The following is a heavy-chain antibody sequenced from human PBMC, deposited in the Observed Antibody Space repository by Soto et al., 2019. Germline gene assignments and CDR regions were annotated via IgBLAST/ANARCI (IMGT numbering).Heavy chain of an antibody. J-gene: IGHJ4*02. CDR1: GVTFSNSA. Sequence: QGQLVESGGGVVQPGRSLRLSCAASGVTFSNSAMHWVRQAPGKGMEWIAGISFDGSNPHYADSVEGRFTISRDNSKSTLYLQMNSLRTDDTALYFCVTAVAVGGYWGQGTLVTVSS. D-gene: IGHD3-16*01. CDR3: VTAVAVGGY. V-gene: IGHV3-30-3*01. CDR2: ISFDGSNP.